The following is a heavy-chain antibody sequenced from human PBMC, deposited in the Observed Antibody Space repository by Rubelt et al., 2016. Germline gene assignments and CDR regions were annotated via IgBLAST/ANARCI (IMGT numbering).Heavy chain of an antibody. V-gene: IGHV4-59*12. Sequence: QVQLQESGPGLVKPSETLSLTCTVSGGSISSYYWSWIRQPPGKGLEWIGYIYYSGSTNYNPSLKSRVTKSVDTSRNQFSRKRSVVTAADTAVYYCAREKSSSWYFDAFDIWGQGTMVTVSS. D-gene: IGHD6-13*01. CDR1: GGSISSYY. J-gene: IGHJ3*02. CDR3: AREKSSSWYFDAFDI. CDR2: IYYSGST.